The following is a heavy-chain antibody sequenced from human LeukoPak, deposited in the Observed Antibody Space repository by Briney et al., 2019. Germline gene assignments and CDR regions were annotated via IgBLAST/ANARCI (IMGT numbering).Heavy chain of an antibody. CDR2: ITSDGSTR. CDR1: GFTFSSYW. J-gene: IGHJ3*02. CDR3: ARGLRIAVTGGLTAFDM. Sequence: GESLRLSCAASGFTFSSYWMHWVRQAPGKGLVWVSRITSDGSTRTYADPAKGRFTIYRDNPKNTLYLQMNSLRAEDTAVYYCARGLRIAVTGGLTAFDMWGQGTMVTVS. V-gene: IGHV3-74*01. D-gene: IGHD6-19*01.